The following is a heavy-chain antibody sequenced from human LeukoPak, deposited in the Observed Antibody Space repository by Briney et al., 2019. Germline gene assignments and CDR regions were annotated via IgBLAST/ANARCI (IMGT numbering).Heavy chain of an antibody. J-gene: IGHJ4*02. V-gene: IGHV3-48*01. CDR3: ARGSTQNDY. Sequence: GGSLRLSCAASRFTFSSYSMNWVRQAPGKGLEWVSYISSSSSTIYYADSVKGRFTISRDNAKNSLYLQMDSLRAEDTAVYYCARGSTQNDYWGQGTLVTVSS. D-gene: IGHD2-2*01. CDR1: RFTFSSYS. CDR2: ISSSSSTI.